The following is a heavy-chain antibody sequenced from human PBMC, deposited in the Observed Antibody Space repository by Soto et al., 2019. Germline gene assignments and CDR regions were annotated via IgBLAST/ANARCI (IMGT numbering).Heavy chain of an antibody. CDR1: GFTFSSYA. J-gene: IGHJ3*02. D-gene: IGHD3-22*01. CDR3: AKYVRDYDDDTFAI. CDR2: ISDSGGST. V-gene: IGHV3-23*01. Sequence: GGSLRLSCAASGFTFSSYAMSWVRQAPGKGLEWVSVISDSGGSTYYADSVKGRFTISRDNSKNTLFLQMSSLRAEDTAVYYCAKYVRDYDDDTFAIWGQGTMVTVSS.